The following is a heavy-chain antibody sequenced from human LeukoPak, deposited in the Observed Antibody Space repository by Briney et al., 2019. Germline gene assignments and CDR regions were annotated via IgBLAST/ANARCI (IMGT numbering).Heavy chain of an antibody. CDR3: ARGSPEMATIVFDDAFDI. CDR2: FDPEDGET. CDR1: GYTLTELS. Sequence: ASVKVSCKVSGYTLTELSMHWVRQAPGKGLEWMGGFDPEDGETIYAQKFQGRVTMTEDTSTDTAYMELSSLRSEDTAVYYCARGSPEMATIVFDDAFDIWGQGTMVTVSS. D-gene: IGHD5-24*01. J-gene: IGHJ3*02. V-gene: IGHV1-24*01.